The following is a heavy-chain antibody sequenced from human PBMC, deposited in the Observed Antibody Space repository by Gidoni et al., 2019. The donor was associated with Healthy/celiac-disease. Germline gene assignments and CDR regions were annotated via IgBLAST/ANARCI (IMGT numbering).Heavy chain of an antibody. CDR2: ISYDGSNK. D-gene: IGHD6-13*01. CDR3: AKDGGVIAAGGFDY. Sequence: GVVQPGRSLRLSCAASGFTFSSYGMHWVRQAPGKGLEWVAVISYDGSNKYYADSVKGRFTISRDNSKNTLYLQMNSLRAEDTAVYYCAKDGGVIAAGGFDYWGQGTLVTVSS. J-gene: IGHJ4*02. CDR1: GFTFSSYG. V-gene: IGHV3-30*18.